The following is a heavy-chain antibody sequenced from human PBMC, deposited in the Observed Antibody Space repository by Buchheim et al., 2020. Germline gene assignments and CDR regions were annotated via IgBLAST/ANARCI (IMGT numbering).Heavy chain of an antibody. CDR2: IRYDGSNK. J-gene: IGHJ4*02. D-gene: IGHD3-9*01. CDR3: AKEYFDWLLGSFDY. CDR1: GFTFSSYG. V-gene: IGHV3-30*02. Sequence: QVQLVESGGGVVQPGRSLRLSCAASGFTFSSYGMHWVRQAPGKGLEWVAFIRYDGSNKYYADSVKGRFTISRDNYKNKLYMKMNSLRAEDTAVYYCAKEYFDWLLGSFDYWGQGTL.